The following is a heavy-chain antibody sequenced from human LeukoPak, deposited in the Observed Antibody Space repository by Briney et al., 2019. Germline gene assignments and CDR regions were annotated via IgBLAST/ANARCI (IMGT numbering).Heavy chain of an antibody. D-gene: IGHD5-12*01. J-gene: IGHJ4*02. Sequence: GGSLRLSCAASGFIFSNAWMNWVRQAPGKGLEWVGRIKSKTEGGITDYAAPVKGRFTISRDDSQNTVDLQSSSLTAEDTAMYFCTTTYIVASTRKFGDYWGQGTLVVVSS. V-gene: IGHV3-15*01. CDR2: IKSKTEGGIT. CDR1: GFIFSNAW. CDR3: TTTYIVASTRKFGDY.